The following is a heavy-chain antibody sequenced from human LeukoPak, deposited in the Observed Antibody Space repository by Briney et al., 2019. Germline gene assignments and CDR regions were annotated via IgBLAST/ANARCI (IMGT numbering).Heavy chain of an antibody. Sequence: SETLSXTXXVSGXXISSYYWSWIRQPPGKGLEWIGYIYYSGSTNYNPSLKSRVTISVDTSKNQFSLKLSSVTAADTAVYYCAREAFDSNWFDPWGQGTLVTVSS. J-gene: IGHJ5*02. CDR3: AREAFDSNWFDP. CDR1: GXXISSYY. CDR2: IYYSGST. V-gene: IGHV4-59*01. D-gene: IGHD3-9*01.